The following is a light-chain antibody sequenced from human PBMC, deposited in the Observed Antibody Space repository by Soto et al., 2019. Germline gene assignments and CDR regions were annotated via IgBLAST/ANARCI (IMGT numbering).Light chain of an antibody. Sequence: ETVLTQSPGTLSLSPGERATLSCRASHIVSINYLAWYQQKPGQAPRLLIYGASSRATGIPDRFSGSGSGTDFTLTIRRLEPEDYAVYYCQQYGNSPLTFGGGTKVDIK. CDR1: HIVSINY. V-gene: IGKV3-20*01. CDR2: GAS. CDR3: QQYGNSPLT. J-gene: IGKJ4*01.